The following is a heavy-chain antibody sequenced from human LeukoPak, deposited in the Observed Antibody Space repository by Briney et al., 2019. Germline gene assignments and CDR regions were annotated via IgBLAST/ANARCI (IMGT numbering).Heavy chain of an antibody. CDR2: ISKDGRNK. CDR3: ARDVGRDTITTEIAY. CDR1: GFTFSNYA. J-gene: IGHJ4*02. Sequence: GGSLRLSCAASGFTFSNYAFQWVRQAPGKGLEWVAVISKDGRNKNHAGSVKGRFTISRDNSKNTLYLQMDSLRVEDTAVYYCARDVGRDTITTEIAYWGQGTLVTVSS. V-gene: IGHV3-30*04. D-gene: IGHD4-11*01.